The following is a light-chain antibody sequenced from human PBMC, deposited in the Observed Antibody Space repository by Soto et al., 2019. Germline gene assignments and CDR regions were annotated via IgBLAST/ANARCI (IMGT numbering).Light chain of an antibody. J-gene: IGKJ5*01. Sequence: DMQMTHSPASLSASVGDRVTITCRASQSISTNLNWYQQKPGKAPKLLIFAASSLQSGVPSRFVGSGSGTDFTLTISSLQPEDFAPIYCQQSYSTPITFGQGTRLEIK. CDR1: QSISTN. CDR2: AAS. CDR3: QQSYSTPIT. V-gene: IGKV1-39*01.